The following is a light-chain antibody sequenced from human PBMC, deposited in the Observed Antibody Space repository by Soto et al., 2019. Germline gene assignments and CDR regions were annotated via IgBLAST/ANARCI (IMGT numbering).Light chain of an antibody. CDR2: GNN. J-gene: IGLJ3*02. Sequence: QSVLTQPPSVSGAPGPRVIISCTGSRSNIGAGYDVHWYQQVPGTAPKLLIYGNNNRPSGVPDRFSGSKSGTSASLAITGLQAEDEADYYCQSYDNGLASGVFGGGTKVTVL. CDR1: RSNIGAGYD. V-gene: IGLV1-40*01. CDR3: QSYDNGLASGV.